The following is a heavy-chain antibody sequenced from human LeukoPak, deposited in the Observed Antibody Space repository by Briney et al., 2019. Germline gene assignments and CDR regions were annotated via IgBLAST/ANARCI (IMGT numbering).Heavy chain of an antibody. V-gene: IGHV4-39*01. CDR2: IYYSGST. Sequence: SETLSLTCTVSGRSISSSSYYWGWIRQPPGKGLEWIGSIYYSGSTYYNPSLKSRVTISVDTSKNQFSLKLSSVTAADTAVYYCARPLVRGVIADDYWGQGTLVTVSS. J-gene: IGHJ4*02. D-gene: IGHD3-10*01. CDR1: GRSISSSSYY. CDR3: ARPLVRGVIADDY.